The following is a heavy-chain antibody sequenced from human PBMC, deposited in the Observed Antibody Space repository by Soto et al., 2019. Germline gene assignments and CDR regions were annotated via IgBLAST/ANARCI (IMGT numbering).Heavy chain of an antibody. CDR2: IIPIFGTA. CDR1: GGTFSSYA. Sequence: ASVKVSCKASGGTFSSYAISWVRQAPGQGLEWMGGIIPIFGTANYAQKFQGRVTITADKSTSTAYMELTRLTSDDTAIYYCARGDSTDCSNGVCSFFYNHDMDVWGQGTTVTVSS. CDR3: ARGDSTDCSNGVCSFFYNHDMDV. J-gene: IGHJ6*02. D-gene: IGHD2-8*01. V-gene: IGHV1-69*06.